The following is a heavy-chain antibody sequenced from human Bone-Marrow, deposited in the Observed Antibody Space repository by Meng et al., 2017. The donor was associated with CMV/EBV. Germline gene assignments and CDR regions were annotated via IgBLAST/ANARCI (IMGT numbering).Heavy chain of an antibody. Sequence: GGSLRLSCAASGFTFSSYSMNWVRQAPGKGLEWVSSISSSSSYIYYADSVKGRFTISRDNAKNSLYLQMNSLRAEDTAVYYCASPYCSSTSCYHYYYGMAVWGPGNTVNVSS. J-gene: IGHJ6*02. D-gene: IGHD2-2*01. CDR3: ASPYCSSTSCYHYYYGMAV. CDR2: ISSSSSYI. CDR1: GFTFSSYS. V-gene: IGHV3-21*01.